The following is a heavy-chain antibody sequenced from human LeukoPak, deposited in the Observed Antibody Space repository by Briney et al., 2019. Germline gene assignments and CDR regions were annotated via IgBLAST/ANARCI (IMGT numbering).Heavy chain of an antibody. CDR2: IHHSGTT. Sequence: SETLSLTCTVSGVSITSENWWTWVRQPPGQGLEWIGEIHHSGTTKYNPSLESRVSVSADKSKSQFSLNLRSMTAADTAVYYCARVQSRLSWFDPWGQGTLVTVSS. V-gene: IGHV4-4*02. J-gene: IGHJ5*02. CDR1: GVSITSENW. CDR3: ARVQSRLSWFDP.